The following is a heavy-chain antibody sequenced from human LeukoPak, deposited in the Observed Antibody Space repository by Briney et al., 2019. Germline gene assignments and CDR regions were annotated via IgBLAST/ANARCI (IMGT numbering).Heavy chain of an antibody. V-gene: IGHV3-23*01. J-gene: IGHJ4*02. D-gene: IGHD2-21*02. CDR1: GFTFRTYA. CDR3: AKSPKPVTAALYFDY. CDR2: ITGSGTTT. Sequence: PGGSLRLSCAASGFTFRTYAMTWVRQAPGKGLEWVSPITGSGTTTNYADSVKGRFTISRDNSKNTLSLQMNSLRAEDTALYYCAKSPKPVTAALYFDYWGQGALVTVSS.